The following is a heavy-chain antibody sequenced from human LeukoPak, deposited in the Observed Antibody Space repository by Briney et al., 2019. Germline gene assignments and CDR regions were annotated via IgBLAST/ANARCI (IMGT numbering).Heavy chain of an antibody. Sequence: SETLSLTCAVSGYSISSGYYWGWIRQPPGMGLEWIGSIYHSGSTYYNPSLKSRVTISVDTSKNQFSLKLSSVTAADTAVYYCARGVRGNFFDPWGQGTLVTVSS. V-gene: IGHV4-38-2*01. D-gene: IGHD3-10*01. CDR3: ARGVRGNFFDP. CDR1: GYSISSGYY. CDR2: IYHSGST. J-gene: IGHJ5*02.